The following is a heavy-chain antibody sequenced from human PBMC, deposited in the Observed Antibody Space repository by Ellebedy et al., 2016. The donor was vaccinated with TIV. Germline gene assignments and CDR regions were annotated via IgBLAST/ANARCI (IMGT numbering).Heavy chain of an antibody. CDR2: IDKNGAVK. J-gene: IGHJ6*02. D-gene: IGHD5-12*01. CDR3: ARTGYGYHGMDV. V-gene: IGHV3-7*03. CDR1: GFTLSNHW. Sequence: GESLKISCAASGFTLSNHWMTWVRQAPGKGLQWVANIDKNGAVKLYEDSVKGRFGISRDNGDNSVYLQMNSLRAEDTAVYCCARTGYGYHGMDVWGQGTTVTVSS.